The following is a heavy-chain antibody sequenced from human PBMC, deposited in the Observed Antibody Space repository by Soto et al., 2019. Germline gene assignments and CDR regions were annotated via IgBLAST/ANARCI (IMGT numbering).Heavy chain of an antibody. CDR3: AGRDYGDYKYYFDY. D-gene: IGHD4-17*01. Sequence: SSVKVSCKASGGTFSSYTISWVRQAPGQGLEWMGRIIPILGIANYAQKFRGRVTITADKSTSTAYMELSSLRSEDTAVYYCAGRDYGDYKYYFDYWGQGTLVTVSS. J-gene: IGHJ4*02. V-gene: IGHV1-69*02. CDR1: GGTFSSYT. CDR2: IIPILGIA.